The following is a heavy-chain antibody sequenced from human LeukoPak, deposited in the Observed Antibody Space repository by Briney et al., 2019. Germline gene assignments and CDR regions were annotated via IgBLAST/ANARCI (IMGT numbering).Heavy chain of an antibody. CDR3: ARYLTHCSGGRCHTSPNDC. CDR1: AFTFSSYW. Sequence: GRSHTLSRAASAFTFSSYWMDWVRQAPGKGLVCVSHINTDGSSTNYADYVKGRFTISSDNARNTLYLQMNSVRVEDTGVYYCARYLTHCSGGRCHTSPNDCWGQGTQATVSS. D-gene: IGHD2-15*01. CDR2: INTDGSST. J-gene: IGHJ4*02. V-gene: IGHV3-74*01.